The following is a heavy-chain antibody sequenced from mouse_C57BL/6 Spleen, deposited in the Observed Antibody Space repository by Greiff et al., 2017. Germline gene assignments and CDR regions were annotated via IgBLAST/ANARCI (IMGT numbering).Heavy chain of an antibody. CDR1: GFTFSSYG. Sequence: DVMLVESGGDLVKPGGSLKLSCAASGFTFSSYGMSWVRQTPDKRLEWVATISSGGSYTYYPDSVKGRFTISRDNAKNTLYLQMSSLKSEDTAMYYCARQDSNWDGGYFDVWGTGTTVTVSS. D-gene: IGHD4-1*02. V-gene: IGHV5-6*02. CDR2: ISSGGSYT. CDR3: ARQDSNWDGGYFDV. J-gene: IGHJ1*03.